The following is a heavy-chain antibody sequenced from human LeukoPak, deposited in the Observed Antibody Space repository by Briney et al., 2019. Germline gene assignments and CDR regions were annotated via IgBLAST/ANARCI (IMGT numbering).Heavy chain of an antibody. CDR2: ISGSGSNI. CDR1: GFTFSSYS. J-gene: IGHJ4*02. CDR3: AGGYSSGPDY. V-gene: IGHV3-21*01. D-gene: IGHD6-19*01. Sequence: PGGSLRLSCAASGFTFSSYSVNWVRQAPGKGLEWVSSISGSGSNIHYADSVKGRFTISRGNAESSLYLQMTSLRAEDTAMYYCAGGYSSGPDYWGQGTLVTVSS.